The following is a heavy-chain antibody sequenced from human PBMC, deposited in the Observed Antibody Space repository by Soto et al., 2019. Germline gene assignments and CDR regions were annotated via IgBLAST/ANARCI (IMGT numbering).Heavy chain of an antibody. Sequence: PGGSLRLSCAASGFTFSSYWMHWVRQAPGKGLVWVSRINSDGSSTSYADSVKGRFTISRDNAKNTLYLQMNSLRAEDTAVYYCASYVAHQHYFDYWGQGTLVTVS. J-gene: IGHJ4*02. V-gene: IGHV3-74*01. CDR2: INSDGSST. CDR1: GFTFSSYW. D-gene: IGHD2-2*01. CDR3: ASYVAHQHYFDY.